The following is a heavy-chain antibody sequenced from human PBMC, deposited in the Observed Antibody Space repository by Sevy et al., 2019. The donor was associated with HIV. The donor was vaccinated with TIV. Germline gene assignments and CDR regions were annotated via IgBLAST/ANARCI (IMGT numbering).Heavy chain of an antibody. CDR1: GYSFTSYW. CDR3: ARQIGHYYGSGGDMGY. D-gene: IGHD3-10*01. V-gene: IGHV5-51*01. CDR2: IYPGDSDT. Sequence: GESLKISCKGSGYSFTSYWIGWVRQMPGKGLEWMGIIYPGDSDTRYSPSFQGQVTISADKSISTAYLQWSSLKASDTAMYYCARQIGHYYGSGGDMGYWGQGTLVTVSS. J-gene: IGHJ4*02.